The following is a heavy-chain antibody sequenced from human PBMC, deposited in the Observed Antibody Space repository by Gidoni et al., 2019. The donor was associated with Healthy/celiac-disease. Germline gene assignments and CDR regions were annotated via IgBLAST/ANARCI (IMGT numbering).Heavy chain of an antibody. V-gene: IGHV3-9*01. D-gene: IGHD6-13*01. CDR3: AKDKLAYWYFDL. Sequence: EVQLVESGGGLVQPGRSLRLSCAASGFTFDDYAMHWVRQAPGKGLEWVSGISWNSGSIGYADSVKGRFTISRDNAKNSLYLQMNSLRAEDTALYYCAKDKLAYWYFDLWGRGTLVTVSS. CDR1: GFTFDDYA. CDR2: ISWNSGSI. J-gene: IGHJ2*01.